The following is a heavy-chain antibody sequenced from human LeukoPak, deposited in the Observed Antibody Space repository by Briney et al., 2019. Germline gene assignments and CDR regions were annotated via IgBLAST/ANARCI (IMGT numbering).Heavy chain of an antibody. CDR3: AKELGVLLWFGECDY. V-gene: IGHV3-23*01. CDR1: GFTFSSYA. CDR2: ISGSGGST. D-gene: IGHD3-10*01. J-gene: IGHJ4*02. Sequence: GGSLRLSCAASGFTFSSYAMSWVRQAPGKGPEWVSAISGSGGSTYYADSVKGRFTISRDNSKNTLYLQMNSLRAEDTAVYYCAKELGVLLWFGECDYWGQGTLVTVSS.